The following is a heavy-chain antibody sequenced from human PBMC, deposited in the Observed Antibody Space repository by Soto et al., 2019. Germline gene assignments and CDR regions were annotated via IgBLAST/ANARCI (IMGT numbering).Heavy chain of an antibody. V-gene: IGHV3-11*01. J-gene: IGHJ5*02. D-gene: IGHD1-26*01. CDR2: ISSSGSTI. CDR3: ARGTTLPYSGWFDP. CDR1: GFTFSDYY. Sequence: GGSLRFSCAASGFTFSDYYMSWIRQAPGKGLEWVSYISSSGSTIYYADSVKGRFTISRDNAKNSLYLQMNSLRAEDTAVYYCARGTTLPYSGWFDPWGQGTLVTVSS.